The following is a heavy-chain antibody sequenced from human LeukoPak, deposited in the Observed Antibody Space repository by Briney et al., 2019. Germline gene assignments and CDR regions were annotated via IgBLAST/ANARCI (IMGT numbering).Heavy chain of an antibody. CDR2: IYYRVRT. V-gene: IGHV4-39*07. J-gene: IGHJ5*02. CDR3: ARVYRVLVAAAGTGWFDP. Sequence: SETLSLTCTVSGGSISSSSYYWGWIRQPPGKGLEWIGRIYYRVRTYHKPSLKSPVTISVDTSKNKFSLKLSSVTAADTAVYYCARVYRVLVAAAGTGWFDPWGQGTLVTVSS. CDR1: GGSISSSSYY. D-gene: IGHD6-13*01.